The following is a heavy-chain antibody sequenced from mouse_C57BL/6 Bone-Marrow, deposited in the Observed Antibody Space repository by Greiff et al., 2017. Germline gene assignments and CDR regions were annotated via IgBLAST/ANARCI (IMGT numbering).Heavy chain of an antibody. V-gene: IGHV1-81*01. Sequence: VQLQQSGAELARPGASVKLSCKASGYTFTSYGISWVKQRTGQGLEWIGEIYPRSGNTYYNEKFKGKATLTADKSSSTAYMELRSLTSADSAVYFCARSYYYGSAYWDFDVWGTGTTVTVSS. J-gene: IGHJ1*03. CDR1: GYTFTSYG. D-gene: IGHD1-1*01. CDR2: IYPRSGNT. CDR3: ARSYYYGSAYWDFDV.